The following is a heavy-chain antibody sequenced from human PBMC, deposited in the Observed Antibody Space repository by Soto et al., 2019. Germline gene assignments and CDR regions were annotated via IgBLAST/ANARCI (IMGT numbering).Heavy chain of an antibody. CDR1: GFTFSSYA. CDR3: ARPSVTYYYDSSGYEHAFDI. V-gene: IGHV3-30-3*01. CDR2: ISYDGINK. J-gene: IGHJ3*02. D-gene: IGHD3-22*01. Sequence: GGSLRLSCAASGFTFSSYAMHWVRQAPGKGLEWVAVISYDGINKYYADSVKGRFTISRDNSKNTLYLQMNSLRAEDTAVYYCARPSVTYYYDSSGYEHAFDIWGQGTMVTV.